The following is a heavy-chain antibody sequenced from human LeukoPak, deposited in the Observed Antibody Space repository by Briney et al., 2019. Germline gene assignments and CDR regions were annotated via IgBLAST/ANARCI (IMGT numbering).Heavy chain of an antibody. CDR1: GYTFTGYY. V-gene: IGHV1-2*02. J-gene: IGHJ4*02. CDR2: INPNSGGT. D-gene: IGHD2-2*01. CDR3: ARGAGNIVVVPAAMD. Sequence: ASVKVSCKASGYTFTGYYMHWVRQAPGQGLEWMGWINPNSGGTNYAQKFQGRVTMTRDTSISTAYMEPSRLRSDDTAVYYCARGAGNIVVVPAAMDWGQGTLVTVSS.